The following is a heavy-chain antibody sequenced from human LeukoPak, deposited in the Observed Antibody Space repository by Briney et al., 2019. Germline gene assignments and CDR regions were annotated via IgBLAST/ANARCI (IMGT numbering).Heavy chain of an antibody. CDR3: ARDNVSTYYDFWSGYLAYYYYGMDV. V-gene: IGHV1-3*01. CDR2: INAGNGNT. CDR1: GYTFTSYA. J-gene: IGHJ6*02. D-gene: IGHD3-3*01. Sequence: ASVNVSCKASGYTFTSYAMHWVRQAPGQRLEWMGWINAGNGNTKYSQKFQGRVTITRDTSASTAYMELSSLRSEDTAVYYCARDNVSTYYDFWSGYLAYYYYGMDVWGQGTTVTVSS.